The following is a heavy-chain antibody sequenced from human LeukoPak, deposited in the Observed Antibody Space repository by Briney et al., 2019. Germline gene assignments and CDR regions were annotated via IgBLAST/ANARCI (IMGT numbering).Heavy chain of an antibody. V-gene: IGHV3-21*01. Sequence: GGSLRLSCAASGFTFSSYSMNWVRQAPGKGLEWVSSISSSSSYIYYADSVKGRFTISRDNAKNSLYLQMNSLRAEDTAVYYYAGSGDFWSGYYTTYYFDYWGQGTLVTVSS. CDR2: ISSSSSYI. J-gene: IGHJ4*02. D-gene: IGHD3-3*01. CDR3: AGSGDFWSGYYTTYYFDY. CDR1: GFTFSSYS.